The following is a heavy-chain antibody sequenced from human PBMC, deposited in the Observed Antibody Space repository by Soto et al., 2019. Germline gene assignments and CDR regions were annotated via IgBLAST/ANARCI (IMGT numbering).Heavy chain of an antibody. Sequence: ASVKVSCKASGYTFTGYYMHWVRQAPGQGLEWMGWINPNSGGTNYAQKFQGWVTMTRDTSISTAYMELSRLRSDDTAVYYCARDLYGIAAAGLFSTNGMDVWGQGTTVTVSS. CDR2: INPNSGGT. J-gene: IGHJ6*02. V-gene: IGHV1-2*04. CDR3: ARDLYGIAAAGLFSTNGMDV. D-gene: IGHD6-13*01. CDR1: GYTFTGYY.